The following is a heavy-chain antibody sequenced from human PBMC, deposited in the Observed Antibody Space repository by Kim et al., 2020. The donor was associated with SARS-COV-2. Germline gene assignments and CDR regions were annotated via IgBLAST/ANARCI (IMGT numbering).Heavy chain of an antibody. CDR2: T. CDR3: ARIPARRIFDY. V-gene: IGHV3-23*01. J-gene: IGHJ4*02. D-gene: IGHD2-15*01. Sequence: TYSADSVKGRFTISRDNSKNTLYLQLSSLSPEDTAVYYCARIPARRIFDYWGQGTRVTVSS.